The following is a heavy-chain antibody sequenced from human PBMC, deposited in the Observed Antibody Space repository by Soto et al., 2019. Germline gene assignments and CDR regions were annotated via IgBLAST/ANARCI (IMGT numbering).Heavy chain of an antibody. J-gene: IGHJ3*02. V-gene: IGHV1-69*02. CDR1: GGTFSSYT. CDR2: IIPILGIA. CDR3: AADFWSGPRGFNAFDI. Sequence: SVKVSCKASGGTFSSYTISWVRQAPGQGLEWMGRIIPILGIANYAQKFQGRVTITADKSTSTAYMELSSLRSEDTAVYYCAADFWSGPRGFNAFDIWGQGTMVTVSS. D-gene: IGHD3-3*01.